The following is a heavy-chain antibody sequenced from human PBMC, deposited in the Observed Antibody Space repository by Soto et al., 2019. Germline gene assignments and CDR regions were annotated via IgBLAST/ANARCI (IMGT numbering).Heavy chain of an antibody. Sequence: LRLSCAASGFSFSKYAMHWVRQAPGKGLEWVAVITYDATNEYYADSVKGRFTISRDNSNNTLSLHMSSLRLADTAVYYCARKAVPDFWGQGTLVTVSS. CDR2: ITYDATNE. J-gene: IGHJ4*02. V-gene: IGHV3-30-3*01. D-gene: IGHD6-19*01. CDR3: ARKAVPDF. CDR1: GFSFSKYA.